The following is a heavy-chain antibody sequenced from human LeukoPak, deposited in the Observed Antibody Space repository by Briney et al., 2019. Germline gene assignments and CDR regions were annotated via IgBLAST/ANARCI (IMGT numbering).Heavy chain of an antibody. Sequence: SETLSLTCTVSGGSISSGGYYWSWIRQHPGKGLEWIGYIYYSGSTYYNPSLKSRVTISVDTSKNQFSLKLSSVTAADTAVYYCARDLNSGGSCWGQGTLVTVSS. J-gene: IGHJ4*02. D-gene: IGHD2-15*01. CDR2: IYYSGST. V-gene: IGHV4-31*03. CDR3: ARDLNSGGSC. CDR1: GGSISSGGYY.